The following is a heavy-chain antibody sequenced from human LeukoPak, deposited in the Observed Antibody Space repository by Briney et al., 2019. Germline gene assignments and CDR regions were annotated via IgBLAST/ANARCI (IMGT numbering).Heavy chain of an antibody. CDR1: GFTFSNAW. CDR2: IKSKTDGGTT. V-gene: IGHV3-15*01. Sequence: GGSLRLSCAASGFTFSNAWMSWVRQAPGKGLEWVGRIKSKTDGGTTDYAAPVKGRFTISRDDSKNTLYLQMNSLRAEDTAVYYCARDGGVLGYYYYYYMDVWGKGTTVTVSS. J-gene: IGHJ6*03. CDR3: ARDGGVLGYYYYYYMDV. D-gene: IGHD3-16*01.